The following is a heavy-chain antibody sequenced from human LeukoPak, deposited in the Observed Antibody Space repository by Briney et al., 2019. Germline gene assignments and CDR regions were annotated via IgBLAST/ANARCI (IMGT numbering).Heavy chain of an antibody. CDR1: GGSISSSSYY. CDR3: ARRAPPGLWFGERYFHY. V-gene: IGHV4-39*01. D-gene: IGHD3-10*01. J-gene: IGHJ4*02. CDR2: IYYSGST. Sequence: PSETLSLTCTVSGGSISSSSYYWGWIRQPPGKGLEWIGSIYYSGSTYYNPSLKSRVTISVDTSKNQFSLKLSSVTAADTAVYYCARRAPPGLWFGERYFHYWGQGTLVTVSS.